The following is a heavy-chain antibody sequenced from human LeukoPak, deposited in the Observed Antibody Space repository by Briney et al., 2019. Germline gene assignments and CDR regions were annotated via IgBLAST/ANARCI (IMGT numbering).Heavy chain of an antibody. D-gene: IGHD2-2*01. CDR3: ARDLRSSLVA. V-gene: IGHV3-7*01. J-gene: IGHJ5*02. Sequence: PGGSLRLSCAACGFTFSTSWMTWVRQAPGKGLEWVANINPDGSEKNYVDSVKGRFTVSRDNAENSLFLQVNSLRADDTALYYCARDLRSSLVAWGQGILVTVPS. CDR1: GFTFSTSW. CDR2: INPDGSEK.